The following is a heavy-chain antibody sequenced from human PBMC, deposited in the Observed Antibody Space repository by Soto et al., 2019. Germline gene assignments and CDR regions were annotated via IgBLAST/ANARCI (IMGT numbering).Heavy chain of an antibody. CDR2: ISSSSSTI. Sequence: GSLRLSCAASGFTFSSYSMNWVRQAPGKGLEWVSYISSSSSTIYYADSVKGRFTISRDNAKNSLYLQMNSLRAEDTAVYYCARDLWLPASDYWGQGTLVTVSS. D-gene: IGHD6-19*01. J-gene: IGHJ4*02. V-gene: IGHV3-48*01. CDR3: ARDLWLPASDY. CDR1: GFTFSSYS.